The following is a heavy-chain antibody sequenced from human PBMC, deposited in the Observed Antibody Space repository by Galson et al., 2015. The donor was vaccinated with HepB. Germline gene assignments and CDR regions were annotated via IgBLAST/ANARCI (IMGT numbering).Heavy chain of an antibody. Sequence: SVKVSCKASGYTFTSYGISWVRQAPGQGLEWMGWISAYNGNTNYAQKLQGRVTMTTDTSTSTAYMELRSLRSDDTAVYYCARRRSTGYSSGWDDYWGQGTLVTVS. CDR3: ARRRSTGYSSGWDDY. D-gene: IGHD6-19*01. CDR1: GYTFTSYG. CDR2: ISAYNGNT. J-gene: IGHJ4*02. V-gene: IGHV1-18*04.